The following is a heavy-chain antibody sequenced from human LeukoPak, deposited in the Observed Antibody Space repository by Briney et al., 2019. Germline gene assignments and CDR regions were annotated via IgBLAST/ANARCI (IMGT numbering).Heavy chain of an antibody. CDR1: GLTFRNYG. D-gene: IGHD2-2*01. J-gene: IGHJ2*01. V-gene: IGHV3-33*03. Sequence: GTPLRLSCVASGLTFRNYGFHWVRQAPGKGLEWVAIIYSGGGTTKYYAESVKDRFTITRDDSRDTLYLQRNSLRAEDTAVYYCVVILVPGGVWHFDLWGRGTLVTVSS. CDR2: IYSGGGTTK. CDR3: VVILVPGGVWHFDL.